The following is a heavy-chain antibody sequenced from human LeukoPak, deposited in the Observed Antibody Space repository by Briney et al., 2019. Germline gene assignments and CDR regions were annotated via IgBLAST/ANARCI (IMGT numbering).Heavy chain of an antibody. CDR3: AKYSSSWYMGWFDP. J-gene: IGHJ5*02. CDR1: GGSFSGYY. V-gene: IGHV4-34*01. CDR2: INHSGST. Sequence: SETLSLTCAVYGGSFSGYYWSWIRQPPGKGLEWIGEINHSGSTNYNPSLKSRVTISVDTSKNQFSLKLSSATAADTAVYYCAKYSSSWYMGWFDPWGQGTLVTVSS. D-gene: IGHD6-13*01.